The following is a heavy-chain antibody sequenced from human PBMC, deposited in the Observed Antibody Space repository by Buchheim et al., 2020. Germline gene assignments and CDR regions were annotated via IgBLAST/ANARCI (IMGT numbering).Heavy chain of an antibody. CDR3: ARGHPQRWLQCYFDY. V-gene: IGHV4-34*01. CDR1: GGSFSGYY. CDR2: INHSGST. Sequence: QVQLQESGPGLVKPSETLSLTCAVYGGSFSGYYWSWIRQPPGKGLEWIGEINHSGSTNYNPSLKSRVTISVDTSKNQFSLKLSSVTAADTAVYYCARGHPQRWLQCYFDYWGQGTL. D-gene: IGHD5-24*01. J-gene: IGHJ4*02.